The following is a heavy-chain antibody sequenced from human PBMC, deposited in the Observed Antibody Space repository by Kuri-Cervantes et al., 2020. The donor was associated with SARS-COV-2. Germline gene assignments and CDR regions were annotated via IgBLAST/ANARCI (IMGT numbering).Heavy chain of an antibody. D-gene: IGHD3-9*01. V-gene: IGHV3-23*01. CDR3: ARDGYYDILTGYPDAFDI. Sequence: GESLKISCAASGFTFTDYAMSWVRQTPGQGLEWVSTISGSAISTYYADSVKDRLTISRDNAKNSLYLQMNSLRAEDTAVYYCARDGYYDILTGYPDAFDIWGQGTMVTVSS. J-gene: IGHJ3*02. CDR2: ISGSAIST. CDR1: GFTFTDYA.